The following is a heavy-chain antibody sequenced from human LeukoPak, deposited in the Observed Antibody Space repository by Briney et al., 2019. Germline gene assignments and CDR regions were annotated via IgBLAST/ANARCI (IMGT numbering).Heavy chain of an antibody. V-gene: IGHV3-23*01. Sequence: GGSLRLSCAASGFTFSSYAMTWVRQAPGKGLEWVSALSGSGGSTYYADSVKGRFTISRDNSQNTLYLQMNSLRAEDTAVYYCAKDWAGSDKRYYFDYWGQGTLVTVSS. J-gene: IGHJ4*02. CDR1: GFTFSSYA. CDR2: LSGSGGST. D-gene: IGHD5-24*01. CDR3: AKDWAGSDKRYYFDY.